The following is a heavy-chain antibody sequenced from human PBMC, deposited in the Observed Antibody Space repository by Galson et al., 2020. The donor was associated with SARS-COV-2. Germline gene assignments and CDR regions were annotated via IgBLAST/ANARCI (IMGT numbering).Heavy chain of an antibody. CDR2: ISSSSSYI. CDR1: GFTFSSYS. V-gene: IGHV3-21*01. Sequence: NSGGSLRLSCAASGFTFSSYSMNWVRQPPGKGLEWVSSISSSSSYIYYADSVKGRFTIPRDNAKNSLYLQMNSLRAEDTAVYYCAREKDGYSCFDYWGQGTLVTVSS. CDR3: AREKDGYSCFDY. J-gene: IGHJ4*02. D-gene: IGHD5-18*01.